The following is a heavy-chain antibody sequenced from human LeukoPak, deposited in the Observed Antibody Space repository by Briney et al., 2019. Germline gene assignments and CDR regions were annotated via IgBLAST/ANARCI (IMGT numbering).Heavy chain of an antibody. CDR2: ISVGGGST. J-gene: IGHJ4*02. Sequence: HPGGSLRLSCAASGFTLSSYAMSWVRQAPGKGLEWVSTISVGGGSTYYADSVKGRFTISRDNSKNTLYLQMNSLRAEDTAVYYCAKDKGNTMVQGVTPDWGQGTLVTVSS. CDR3: AKDKGNTMVQGVTPD. V-gene: IGHV3-23*01. CDR1: GFTLSSYA. D-gene: IGHD3-10*01.